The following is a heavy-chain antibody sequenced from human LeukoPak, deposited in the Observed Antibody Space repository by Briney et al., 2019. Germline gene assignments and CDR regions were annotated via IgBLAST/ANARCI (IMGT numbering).Heavy chain of an antibody. CDR1: GFTVSSNY. CDR3: ARAAARNYYYYYGMDV. V-gene: IGHV3-53*01. D-gene: IGHD2-2*01. J-gene: IGHJ6*02. Sequence: GGSLRLSCAASGFTVSSNYMSWVRQAPGKGLEWVSVIYSGGSTYYADSVKGRFTISRDNSKNTLYLQMNSLRAEDTAVYYCARAAARNYYYYYGMDVWGQETTVTVSS. CDR2: IYSGGST.